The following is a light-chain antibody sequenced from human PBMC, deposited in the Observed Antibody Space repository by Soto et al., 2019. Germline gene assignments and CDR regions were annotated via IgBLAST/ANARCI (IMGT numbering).Light chain of an antibody. Sequence: DIQMTQSPSTLSASVGDRVTITCRASQSISSWLAWYQQKPGKAPKLLIYDASSLESGVPSRFSGSGSGTEVTLTISSLQPDDCATYYGQQYNSYPITFGQGTRLEIK. V-gene: IGKV1-5*01. J-gene: IGKJ5*01. CDR3: QQYNSYPIT. CDR2: DAS. CDR1: QSISSW.